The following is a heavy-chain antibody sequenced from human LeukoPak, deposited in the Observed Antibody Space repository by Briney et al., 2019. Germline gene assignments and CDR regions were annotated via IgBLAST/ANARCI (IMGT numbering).Heavy chain of an antibody. CDR1: GGTFSSYA. Sequence: GSSLKVSCKASGGTFSSYAISWVRQAPGQGLEWMGGIIPIFGTANYAQKFQGRVTITADESTSTAYMELSSLRSEDTAGYYCARDRRESYYDSSGYYDYWGQGTLVTVSS. CDR3: ARDRRESYYDSSGYYDY. CDR2: IIPIFGTA. D-gene: IGHD3-22*01. J-gene: IGHJ4*02. V-gene: IGHV1-69*01.